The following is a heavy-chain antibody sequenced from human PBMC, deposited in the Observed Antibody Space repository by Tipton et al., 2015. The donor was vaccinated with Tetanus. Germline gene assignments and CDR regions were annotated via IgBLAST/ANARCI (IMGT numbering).Heavy chain of an antibody. V-gene: IGHV3-48*01. CDR2: FSTYRKTI. D-gene: IGHD3-16*01. Sequence: SLRLSCAGSGFNFHSYSMNWVRQAPGKGLEWIACFSTYRKTIYYADAVKGRFTISRDNAKNTLFLQMNSLKASDTAIYYCAKDLGDVFQGAFDVWGPGTTVTVSS. J-gene: IGHJ3*01. CDR3: AKDLGDVFQGAFDV. CDR1: GFNFHSYS.